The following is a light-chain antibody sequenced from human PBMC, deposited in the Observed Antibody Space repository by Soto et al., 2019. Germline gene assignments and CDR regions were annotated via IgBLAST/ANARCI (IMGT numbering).Light chain of an antibody. Sequence: IVMTQSPATLSVSPLVIATLSCRASQSVSSSHLAWYQQKPGQAPRLLIYGASSRATGIPDRFSGSGSGTDFTLTISRLEPEDFAVYYCQQYGSSLWTFGQGTKVDIK. CDR1: QSVSSSH. V-gene: IGKV3-20*01. J-gene: IGKJ1*01. CDR2: GAS. CDR3: QQYGSSLWT.